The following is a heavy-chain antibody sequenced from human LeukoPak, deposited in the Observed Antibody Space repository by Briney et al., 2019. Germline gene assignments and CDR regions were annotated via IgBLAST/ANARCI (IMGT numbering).Heavy chain of an antibody. CDR2: INPSGGTT. Sequence: ALVKVSCKASGYTFNSYSIHWVRQAPGQGLEWMGIINPSGGTTTYTQKFQGRVTITRDMSTSTVYMELSSLRSEDTGVSYCAREGGDTPMVKFDSWGQGTLVTVSS. D-gene: IGHD5-18*01. CDR3: AREGGDTPMVKFDS. CDR1: GYTFNSYS. J-gene: IGHJ4*02. V-gene: IGHV1-46*02.